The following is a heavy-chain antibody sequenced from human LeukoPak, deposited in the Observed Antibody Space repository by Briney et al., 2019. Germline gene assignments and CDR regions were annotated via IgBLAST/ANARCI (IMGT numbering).Heavy chain of an antibody. CDR2: IYYSGST. CDR3: ARVLVYYDSSGYLDY. J-gene: IGHJ4*02. D-gene: IGHD3-22*01. V-gene: IGHV4-39*07. CDR1: GGSISSSSYY. Sequence: SETLSLTCTVSGGSISSSSYYWGWIRQPPGKGLEWIGSIYYSGSTHYNPSLKSRVTISVDTSKNQFSLKLSSVTAADTAVYYCARVLVYYDSSGYLDYWGQGTLVTVSS.